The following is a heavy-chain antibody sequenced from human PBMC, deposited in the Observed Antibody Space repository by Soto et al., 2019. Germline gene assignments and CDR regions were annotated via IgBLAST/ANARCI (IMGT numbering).Heavy chain of an antibody. Sequence: GGSLRLSCAASGFTFSSYAMHWVRQAPGKGLEWVAVISYDGSNKYYADSVKGRFTISRDNSKNTLYLQMNSLRAEDTAVYYCARDPTGRRWFDYWGQGTLVTVSS. CDR2: ISYDGSNK. CDR1: GFTFSSYA. V-gene: IGHV3-30-3*01. D-gene: IGHD3-10*01. CDR3: ARDPTGRRWFDY. J-gene: IGHJ4*02.